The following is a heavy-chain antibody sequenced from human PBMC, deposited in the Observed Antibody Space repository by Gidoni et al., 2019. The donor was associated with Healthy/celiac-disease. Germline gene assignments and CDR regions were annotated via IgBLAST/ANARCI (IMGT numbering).Heavy chain of an antibody. CDR1: GFPFTSYG. D-gene: IGHD4-17*01. CDR3: ARGGTPAIYGGSEAFDI. V-gene: IGHV1-18*01. J-gene: IGHJ3*02. Sequence: QVQLVQSGAEVKTPVASAKVSCKASGFPFTSYGISWVRQAHGQGLEWMGWISADHGKTNDAQKLQGRVTMTTDTSTSTAYMERRRLRSDDTDVYDCARGGTPAIYGGSEAFDIWGQGTMVTVSS. CDR2: ISADHGKT.